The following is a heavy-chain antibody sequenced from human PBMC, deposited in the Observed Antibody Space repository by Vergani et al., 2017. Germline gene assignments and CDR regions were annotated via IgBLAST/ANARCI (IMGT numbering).Heavy chain of an antibody. Sequence: QVQLVQSGAEVKKPGASVKVSCKASGYTFTSYYMHWVRPAPGQGLEWMGKINHSGGSTSYAQKCQVRVTMTRDTSTSTVSMELSSLRSEDTAVYYYARDLYGSRLRGTYNWFDPWGQGTLVTVSS. CDR1: GYTFTSYY. CDR3: ARDLYGSRLRGTYNWFDP. V-gene: IGHV1-46*01. CDR2: INHSGGST. D-gene: IGHD5-12*01. J-gene: IGHJ5*02.